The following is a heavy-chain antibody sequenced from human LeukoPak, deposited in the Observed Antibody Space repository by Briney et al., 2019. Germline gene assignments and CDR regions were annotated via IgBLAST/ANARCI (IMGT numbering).Heavy chain of an antibody. V-gene: IGHV1-69*05. D-gene: IGHD4-11*01. CDR2: IIPIFGTA. CDR3: ARGPYSKQDYYMDV. Sequence: SVKVSCKASGGTFSSYAISWVRQAPGQGLEWMGRIIPIFGTANYAQKFQGRVTITTDESTSTAYMGLSSLRSEDTAVYYCARGPYSKQDYYMDVWGTGTTVTVSS. CDR1: GGTFSSYA. J-gene: IGHJ6*03.